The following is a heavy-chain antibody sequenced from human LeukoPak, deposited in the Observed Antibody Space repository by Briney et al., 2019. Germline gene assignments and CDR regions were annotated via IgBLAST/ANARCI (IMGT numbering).Heavy chain of an antibody. CDR1: RFTFSSYV. V-gene: IGHV3-23*01. J-gene: IGHJ4*02. CDR3: ANGGGGF. Sequence: GGSLRLSSAASRFTFSSYVMSWVRQAPGKGLEWVSSITGSGTGTFYADSVRGRFTISRDNSKKTVYLQMNSLRVEDTAVYYCANGGGGFWGQGTLVTVSS. D-gene: IGHD3-16*01. CDR2: ITGSGTGT.